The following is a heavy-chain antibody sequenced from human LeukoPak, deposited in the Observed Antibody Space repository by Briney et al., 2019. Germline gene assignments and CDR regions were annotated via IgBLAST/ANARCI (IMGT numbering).Heavy chain of an antibody. D-gene: IGHD3-10*01. CDR2: IRYDGSNK. V-gene: IGHV3-30*02. CDR3: AKRFWFGELYRLHGSTYGHIDFDY. J-gene: IGHJ4*02. CDR1: GFTFSSYA. Sequence: LPGGSLRLSCAGSGFTFSSYAMSWVRQAPGKGLEWVAFIRYDGSNKYYADSVKGRFTISRDNSKNTLYLQMNSLRAEDTAVYYCAKRFWFGELYRLHGSTYGHIDFDYWGQGTLVTVSS.